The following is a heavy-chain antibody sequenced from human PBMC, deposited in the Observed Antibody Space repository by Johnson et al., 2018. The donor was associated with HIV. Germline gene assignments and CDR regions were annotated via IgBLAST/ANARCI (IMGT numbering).Heavy chain of an antibody. V-gene: IGHV3-66*01. J-gene: IGHJ3*02. D-gene: IGHD3-10*01. Sequence: VQLVESGGGLVKPGGSLRLSCAASGFTFSDYYMSWIRQAPEKGLEWVSVIYSDGNTYYADSVKGRFTISRDNSKNTLYLQMNSLRAEDTAVYYCARVVRGGDAFDIWGQGTMVTVSS. CDR2: IYSDGNT. CDR3: ARVVRGGDAFDI. CDR1: GFTFSDYY.